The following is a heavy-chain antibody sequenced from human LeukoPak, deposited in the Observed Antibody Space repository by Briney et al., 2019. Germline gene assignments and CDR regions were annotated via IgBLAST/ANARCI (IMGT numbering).Heavy chain of an antibody. CDR3: ARHVEHDYDFWSGLRTYYFDY. Sequence: SETLSLTCTVSGGSISSSSYYWGWIRQPPGKGLEWIGSIYYSGSTYYNPSLKSRVTISVDTSNNQFSLKLSSVTAADTAVYYCARHVEHDYDFWSGLRTYYFDYWGQGTLVTVSS. CDR2: IYYSGST. V-gene: IGHV4-39*01. J-gene: IGHJ4*02. D-gene: IGHD3-3*01. CDR1: GGSISSSSYY.